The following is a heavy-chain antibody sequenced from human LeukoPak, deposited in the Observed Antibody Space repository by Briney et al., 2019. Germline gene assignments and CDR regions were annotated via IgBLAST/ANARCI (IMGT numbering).Heavy chain of an antibody. V-gene: IGHV4-61*02. CDR3: ARDGDSGDYAY. Sequence: SETLSVTCTVSGGSISSGSYYWCWVRQPAGKGLEWIGRIYTSGSTNYNPSLKSRVTISADTSKNQFSLKLTSVTAADTAVYYCARDGDSGDYAYWGQGTLVTVSS. CDR1: GGSISSGSYY. D-gene: IGHD4-17*01. J-gene: IGHJ4*02. CDR2: IYTSGST.